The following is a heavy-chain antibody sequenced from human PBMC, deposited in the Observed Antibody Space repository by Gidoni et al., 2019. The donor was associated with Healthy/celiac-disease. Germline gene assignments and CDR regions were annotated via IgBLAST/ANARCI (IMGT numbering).Heavy chain of an antibody. CDR3: ARASGLRFLEWLLAY. J-gene: IGHJ4*02. D-gene: IGHD3-3*01. Sequence: QVQLVESGGGVVQPGRSLRLPCAASGFTFSSDAMHWVRQAPGKGLEWVAVISYDGSNKYYADSVKGRFTISRDNSKNTLYLQMNSLRAEDTAVYYCARASGLRFLEWLLAYWGQGTLVTVSS. CDR2: ISYDGSNK. V-gene: IGHV3-30-3*01. CDR1: GFTFSSDA.